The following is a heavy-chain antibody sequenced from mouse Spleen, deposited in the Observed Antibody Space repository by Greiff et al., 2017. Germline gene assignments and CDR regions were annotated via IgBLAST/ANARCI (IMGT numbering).Heavy chain of an antibody. J-gene: IGHJ2*01. D-gene: IGHD2-14*01. CDR3: AREGRYDVGY. CDR2: INPSTGGT. V-gene: IGHV1-42*01. CDR1: GYSFTGYY. Sequence: DVKLQESGPELVKPGASVKISCKASGYSFTGYYMNWVKQSPEKSLEWIGEINPSTGGTTYNQKFKAKATLTVDKSSSTAYMQLKSLTSEDSAVYYCAREGRYDVGYWGQGTTLTVSS.